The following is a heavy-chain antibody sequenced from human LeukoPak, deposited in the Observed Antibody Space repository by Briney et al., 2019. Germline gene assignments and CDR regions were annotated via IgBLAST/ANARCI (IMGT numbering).Heavy chain of an antibody. CDR3: ARGSGIAAAGTHDY. Sequence: PSETLSLTCTVSGGSISSSNYYRGWIRQPPGKGLEWIGGIYHTGSTHYNPSLKSRVTISVDTSKNQLSLKLSSVTAADTAVYYCARGSGIAAAGTHDYWGQGTLVTVSS. V-gene: IGHV4-39*01. J-gene: IGHJ4*02. D-gene: IGHD6-13*01. CDR2: IYHTGST. CDR1: GGSISSSNYY.